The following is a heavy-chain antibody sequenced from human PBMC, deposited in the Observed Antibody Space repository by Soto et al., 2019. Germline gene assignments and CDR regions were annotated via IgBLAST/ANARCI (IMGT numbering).Heavy chain of an antibody. CDR3: ARDSSTFDY. CDR2: IGGSAGST. D-gene: IGHD6-13*01. V-gene: IGHV3-23*01. CDR1: VFTFSSYA. J-gene: IGHJ4*02. Sequence: EVQLLESGGGLVQPGGSLRLSCAASVFTFSSYAMNWVRQAPGKGLEWVSTIGGSAGSTYYADSVKGRFTISRDNSKNTLYLQMNSLRAEDTAVYYCARDSSTFDYWGQGTLVTVSS.